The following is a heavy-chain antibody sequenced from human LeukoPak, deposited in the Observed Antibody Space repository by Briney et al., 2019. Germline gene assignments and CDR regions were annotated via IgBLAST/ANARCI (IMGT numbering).Heavy chain of an antibody. V-gene: IGHV3-23*01. J-gene: IGHJ4*02. CDR1: RFTFSSYA. CDR2: ISGSGGST. CDR3: AKDRAEYFFRSDY. D-gene: IGHD3-3*01. Sequence: GGSLRLSCAASRFTFSSYAMSWVRQAPGKGLEWVSAISGSGGSTYYADSVKGRFTISRDNSKNTLYLQMNSLRAEDTAVYYCAKDRAEYFFRSDYWGQGTLVTVSS.